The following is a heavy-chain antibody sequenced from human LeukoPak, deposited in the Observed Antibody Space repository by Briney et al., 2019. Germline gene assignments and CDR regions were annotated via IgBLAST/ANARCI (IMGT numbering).Heavy chain of an antibody. CDR3: ARETPGAGHFDY. D-gene: IGHD7-27*01. CDR2: IYYSGGT. CDR1: GGSINYYY. J-gene: IGHJ4*02. Sequence: SETLSLTCTVSGGSINYYYWMWIRQPPGKGLECIGYIYYSGGTHYNPSLKSRVTMSVDTSKNQFSLKLTAVTAADTAVYYCARETPGAGHFDYWGQGSLVTVSS. V-gene: IGHV4-59*01.